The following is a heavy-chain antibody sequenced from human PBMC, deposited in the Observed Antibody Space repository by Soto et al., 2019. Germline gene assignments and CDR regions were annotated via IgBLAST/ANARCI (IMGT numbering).Heavy chain of an antibody. D-gene: IGHD1-26*01. CDR2: IWYDEGNK. Sequence: QVQLVESGGGVVQPGRSLSLSCAASGFTFSSYGMHWVRQAPGKGLECVAVIWYDEGNKYYADSVKGRFTISRDNSKNTLYLQMNSLRAEDTAVYYCAREQVGAVYFDYWGQGTLVTVSS. V-gene: IGHV3-33*08. CDR3: AREQVGAVYFDY. J-gene: IGHJ4*02. CDR1: GFTFSSYG.